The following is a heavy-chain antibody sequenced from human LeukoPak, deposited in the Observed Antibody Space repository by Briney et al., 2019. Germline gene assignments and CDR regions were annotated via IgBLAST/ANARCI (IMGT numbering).Heavy chain of an antibody. CDR2: ISSSGSTI. CDR3: ARDLVTLPPVTTGGRI. CDR1: GFTFSSYE. Sequence: QPGGSLRLSCAASGFTFSSYEMNWVRQAPGKGLEWVSYISSSGSTISYADSVKGRFTTSRDNAMNSLYLQMNSLRADDTAVYYCARDLVTLPPVTTGGRIWGQGTLVTVSS. D-gene: IGHD4-17*01. V-gene: IGHV3-48*03. J-gene: IGHJ4*02.